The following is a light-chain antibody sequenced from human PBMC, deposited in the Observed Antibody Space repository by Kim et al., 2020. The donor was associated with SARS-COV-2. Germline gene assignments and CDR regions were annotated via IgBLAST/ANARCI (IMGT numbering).Light chain of an antibody. J-gene: IGKJ2*01. CDR2: VAS. CDR3: QQYNVF. CDR1: HSITTW. V-gene: IGKV1-5*01. Sequence: STLSASVGDRVTSTCRASHSITTWLAWYQQKPGTAHNLLIYVASTGQSGVPSRFSGSGYGTEFNLSISSLQPDDSATYDCQQYNVFFGQGTKLEI.